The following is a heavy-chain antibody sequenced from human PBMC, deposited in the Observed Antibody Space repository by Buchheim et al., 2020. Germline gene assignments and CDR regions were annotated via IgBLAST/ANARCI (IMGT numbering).Heavy chain of an antibody. Sequence: EVQLLESGGGLVQPGGSLRLSCAASGFTFSSYGMSWVRQAPGQGLEWVSGISGSGGSTYYADSVKGRFTISRDNSQNTLYLQMNSLRAEDTAIYYCAKSSSGWPREGDYWGQGTL. CDR3: AKSSSGWPREGDY. D-gene: IGHD6-19*01. CDR2: ISGSGGST. CDR1: GFTFSSYG. J-gene: IGHJ4*02. V-gene: IGHV3-23*01.